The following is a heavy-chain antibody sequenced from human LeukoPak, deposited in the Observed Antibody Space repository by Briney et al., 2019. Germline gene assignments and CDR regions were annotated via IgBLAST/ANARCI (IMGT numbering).Heavy chain of an antibody. D-gene: IGHD3-16*02. Sequence: GGSLRLSCAASGFTFSSFAMSWVRQAPGKGLEWVSSISGSGESTYYADYVKGRFTVSRNNSKNTVNLQLNSLRAEDTAVYYCAKDAIGQYRPYYFDCWGQGTLVTVSS. J-gene: IGHJ4*02. CDR2: ISGSGEST. V-gene: IGHV3-23*01. CDR1: GFTFSSFA. CDR3: AKDAIGQYRPYYFDC.